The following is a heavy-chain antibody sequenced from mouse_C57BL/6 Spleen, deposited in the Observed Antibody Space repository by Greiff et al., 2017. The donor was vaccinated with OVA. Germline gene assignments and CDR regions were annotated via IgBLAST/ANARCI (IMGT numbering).Heavy chain of an antibody. V-gene: IGHV1-82*01. Sequence: VKLQESGPELVKPGASVKISCKASGYAFSSSWMNWVKQRPGKGLEWIGRIYPGDGDTNYNGKFKGKATLTADKSSSTAYMQLSSLTSEDSAVYFCARLDDYWYFDVWGTGTTVTVSS. CDR2: IYPGDGDT. J-gene: IGHJ1*03. CDR3: ARLDDYWYFDV. CDR1: GYAFSSSW. D-gene: IGHD2-3*01.